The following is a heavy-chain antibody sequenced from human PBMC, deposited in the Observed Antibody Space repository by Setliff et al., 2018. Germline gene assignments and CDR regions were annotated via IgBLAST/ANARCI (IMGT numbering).Heavy chain of an antibody. J-gene: IGHJ4*02. V-gene: IGHV4-59*01. CDR3: ARSLGSGSYWNSRPFYSDY. CDR1: GGSISSYY. D-gene: IGHD3-10*01. CDR2: INYSGST. Sequence: PSETLSLTCTVSGGSISSYYWSWIRQPPGKGLEWIGYINYSGSTNYNPSLKSRVTISEDMSKNQFSLKVSSVTAADTAVYYCARSLGSGSYWNSRPFYSDYWGQGTLVTV.